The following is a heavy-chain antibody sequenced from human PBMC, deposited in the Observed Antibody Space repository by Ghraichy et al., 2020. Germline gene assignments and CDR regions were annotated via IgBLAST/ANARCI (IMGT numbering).Heavy chain of an antibody. D-gene: IGHD6-13*01. V-gene: IGHV4-59*01. CDR3: ARASSWYGAFDI. J-gene: IGHJ3*02. CDR1: GGSISSYY. Sequence: SETLSLTCTVSGGSISSYYWSWIRQPPGKGLEWIGYIYYSGSTNYNPSLKSRVTISVDTSKNQFSLKLSSVTAADTAVYYCARASSWYGAFDIWGQGTMVTVSS. CDR2: IYYSGST.